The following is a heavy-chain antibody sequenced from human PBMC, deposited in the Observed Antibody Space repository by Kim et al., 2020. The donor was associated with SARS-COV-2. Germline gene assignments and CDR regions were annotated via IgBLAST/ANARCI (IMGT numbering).Heavy chain of an antibody. CDR2: IIPIFGTA. V-gene: IGHV1-69*13. CDR1: GGTFSSYA. CDR3: ARDIAAAPSGWFDP. J-gene: IGHJ5*02. D-gene: IGHD6-13*01. Sequence: SVKVSCKASGGTFSSYAISWVRQAPGQGLEWMGGIIPIFGTANYAQKFQGRVTITADESTSTAYMELSSLRSEDTAVYYCARDIAAAPSGWFDPWGQGTLVTVSS.